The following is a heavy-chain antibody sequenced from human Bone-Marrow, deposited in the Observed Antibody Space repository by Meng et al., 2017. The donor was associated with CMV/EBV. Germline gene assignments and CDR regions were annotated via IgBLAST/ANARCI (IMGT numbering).Heavy chain of an antibody. CDR3: ARGGELLFC. V-gene: IGHV3-30*04. CDR2: ISYDGSNK. CDR1: GFTFSSYA. Sequence: SLKISCAASGFTFSSYAMHWVRQAPGKGLEWVAVISYDGSNKYYADSVKGRFTISRDNAKNSLYLQMNSLRAEDTAVYYCARGGELLFCWGQGTLVTVSS. D-gene: IGHD1-26*01. J-gene: IGHJ4*02.